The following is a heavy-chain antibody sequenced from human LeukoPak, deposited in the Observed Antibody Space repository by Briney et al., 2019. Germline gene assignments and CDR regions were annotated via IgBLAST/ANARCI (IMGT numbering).Heavy chain of an antibody. Sequence: SETLSLTCAVSGGSISSGGYSWSWIRQPPGKGLEWIGYIYHSGSTYYNPSLKSRVTISVDRSKNQFSLKLSSVTAADTAVYYCARANPKCYYYGMDVWGQGTTVTVSS. CDR1: GGSISSGGYS. CDR2: IYHSGST. J-gene: IGHJ6*02. CDR3: ARANPKCYYYGMDV. V-gene: IGHV4-30-2*01.